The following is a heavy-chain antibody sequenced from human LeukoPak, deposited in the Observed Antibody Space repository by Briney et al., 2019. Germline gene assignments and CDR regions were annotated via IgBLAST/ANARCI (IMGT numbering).Heavy chain of an antibody. J-gene: IGHJ6*03. CDR3: ARAVKRIVVVPAAYYYYYVDV. CDR2: MNPNSGNT. D-gene: IGHD2-2*01. Sequence: ASVKVSCKASGYTFTSYDINWVRQATGQGLEWMGWMNPNSGNTGYAQKFQGRVTITRNTSISTAYMELSSLRSEDTAVYYCARAVKRIVVVPAAYYYYYVDVWGKGTTVTVSS. V-gene: IGHV1-8*03. CDR1: GYTFTSYD.